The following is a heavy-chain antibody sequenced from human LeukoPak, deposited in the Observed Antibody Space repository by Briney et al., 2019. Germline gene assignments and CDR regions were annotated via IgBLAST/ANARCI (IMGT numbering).Heavy chain of an antibody. D-gene: IGHD6-19*01. CDR1: GGSFSGYY. CDR2: INHSGST. J-gene: IGHJ4*02. Sequence: SETLSLTCAVYGGSFSGYYWSWIRQPPGKGLEWIGEINHSGSTNYNPSLKSRVTISVDTSKNQFSLKLSSVTAADTAVYYCASTRRAVADPKSIDYWGQGTRVTVSS. CDR3: ASTRRAVADPKSIDY. V-gene: IGHV4-34*01.